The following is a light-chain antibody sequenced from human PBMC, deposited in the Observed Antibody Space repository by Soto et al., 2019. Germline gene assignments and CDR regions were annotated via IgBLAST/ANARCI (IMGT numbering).Light chain of an antibody. CDR2: STS. CDR1: QAIRNE. J-gene: IGKJ1*01. CDR3: LQYNNYPRT. Sequence: DIQMTQSPSSLSASVGDRVTITCRASQAIRNELGWYQQKPGEAPKRLIYSTSTLQSGVPSRFSGSGSGTEFTLTISSLQPEDFATYYCLQYNNYPRTFGQGTKVEIK. V-gene: IGKV1-17*01.